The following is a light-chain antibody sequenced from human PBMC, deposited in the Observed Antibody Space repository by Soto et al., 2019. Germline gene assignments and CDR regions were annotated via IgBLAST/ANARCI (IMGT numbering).Light chain of an antibody. CDR2: DVS. V-gene: IGLV2-14*01. Sequence: QSVLTQPASVSGSPGQSIAISCTGTSSDVGGYNYVSWYQQHPGKAPKLMVYDVSNRPSGVSNRFSGSKSGNTASLTISGFQAEDEADYYCSSYTSRSTYAFGPGTKFPVL. CDR1: SSDVGGYNY. J-gene: IGLJ1*01. CDR3: SSYTSRSTYA.